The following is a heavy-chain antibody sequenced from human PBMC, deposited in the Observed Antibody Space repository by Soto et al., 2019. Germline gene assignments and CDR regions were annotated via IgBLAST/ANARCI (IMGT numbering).Heavy chain of an antibody. J-gene: IGHJ4*02. CDR1: GYSFTSYW. CDR2: IYPGDSDT. Sequence: EVQLVQSGAEVKKPGESLKISCKGSGYSFTSYWIGWVRQMPGKGLEWMGIIYPGDSDTRYRPSFQGQGTISADKSISTAYLQWSSLKASYTAMYYCERLNYSDSSGYNDYWGQGTLVTVSS. V-gene: IGHV5-51*01. CDR3: ERLNYSDSSGYNDY. D-gene: IGHD3-22*01.